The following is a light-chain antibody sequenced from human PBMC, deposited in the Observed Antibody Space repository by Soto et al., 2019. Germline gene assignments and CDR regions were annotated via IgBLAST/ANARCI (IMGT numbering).Light chain of an antibody. Sequence: QSALTQPASVSGSPGQSITISCTGTSGDIGSYNRVSWYQQHPGKAPKLMISEVSRRPSGVPERFSGSKSGNTASLTVSGLQADDEAHYYCSSYAGSNNVVFGTGTKVTVL. V-gene: IGLV2-8*01. CDR3: SSYAGSNNVV. J-gene: IGLJ1*01. CDR2: EVS. CDR1: SGDIGSYNR.